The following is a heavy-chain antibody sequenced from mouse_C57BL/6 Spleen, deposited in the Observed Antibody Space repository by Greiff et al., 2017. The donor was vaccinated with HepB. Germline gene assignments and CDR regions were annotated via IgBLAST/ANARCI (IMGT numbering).Heavy chain of an antibody. V-gene: IGHV1-59*01. CDR3: AREGDGYYDC. CDR2: IDPSDSYT. D-gene: IGHD2-3*01. J-gene: IGHJ2*01. CDR1: GYTFTSYW. Sequence: QVQLQQPGAELVRPGTSVKLSCKASGYTFTSYWMHWVKQRPGQGLEWIGVIDPSDSYTNYNQKFKGKATLTVDTSSSTAYMQLISLTSEDSAVYYCAREGDGYYDCWGQGTTLTVSS.